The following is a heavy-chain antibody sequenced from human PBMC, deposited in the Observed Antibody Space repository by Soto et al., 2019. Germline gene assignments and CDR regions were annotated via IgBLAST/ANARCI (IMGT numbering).Heavy chain of an antibody. Sequence: EVQLVESGGGLVKPGGSLRLSCAASGFTFSSYSMNWVRQAPGKGLEWVSSISSSSDYIYYADSVKGRFTISRDNAKNSLYLQMSSPRAEDTAVYYCATRYPSPDYWGQGTLVTGSS. V-gene: IGHV3-21*01. CDR3: ATRYPSPDY. D-gene: IGHD3-9*01. CDR2: ISSSSDYI. CDR1: GFTFSSYS. J-gene: IGHJ4*02.